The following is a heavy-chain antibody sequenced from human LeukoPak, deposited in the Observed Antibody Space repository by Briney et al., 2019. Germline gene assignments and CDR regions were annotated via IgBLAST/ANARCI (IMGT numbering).Heavy chain of an antibody. V-gene: IGHV1-69*06. CDR2: IIPIFGTA. CDR1: GGTFSSYA. CDR3: ARDADIVATPPNY. Sequence: SVKVSCKASGGTFSSYAISWVRQAPGQGLEWMGGIIPIFGTANYAQKFQGRVTITADKSTSTAYMELSSLRSEDTAVYYCARDADIVATPPNYWGQGTLVTVSS. D-gene: IGHD5-12*01. J-gene: IGHJ4*02.